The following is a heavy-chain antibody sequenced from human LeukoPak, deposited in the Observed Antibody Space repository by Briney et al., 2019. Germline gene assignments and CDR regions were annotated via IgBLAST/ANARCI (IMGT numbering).Heavy chain of an antibody. D-gene: IGHD4-17*01. CDR3: AREADYPFDY. Sequence: GESLRLSCAASGFTFSDYYLSWIRQAPGKGLEWVSYISSSGSTIYYADSVKGRFTISRDNAKNSLYLQMNGLRAEDTAVYYCAREADYPFDYWGQGTLVTVSS. J-gene: IGHJ4*02. CDR1: GFTFSDYY. CDR2: ISSSGSTI. V-gene: IGHV3-11*01.